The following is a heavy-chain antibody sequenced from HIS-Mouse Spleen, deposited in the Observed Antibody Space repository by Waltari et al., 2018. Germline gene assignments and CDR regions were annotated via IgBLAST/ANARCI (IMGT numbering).Heavy chain of an antibody. CDR3: ARGGLLAATYYFDY. V-gene: IGHV4-59*08. D-gene: IGHD2-15*01. CDR1: GGSISRSS. J-gene: IGHJ4*02. CDR2: IYYRGST. Sequence: QVQLQESGPGLVKPSETLSLTCTVSGGSISRSSWGWLRQPPGKGLEWIGYIYYRGSTNYNPSLKSRVTISVDTSKNQFSLKLSSVTAADTAVYYCARGGLLAATYYFDYWGQGTLVTVSS.